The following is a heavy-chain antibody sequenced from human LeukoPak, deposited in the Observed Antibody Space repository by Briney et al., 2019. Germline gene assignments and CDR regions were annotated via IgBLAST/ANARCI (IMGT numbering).Heavy chain of an antibody. D-gene: IGHD3-10*01. V-gene: IGHV3-23*01. Sequence: GGSLRLSCAASGFTFSSYAMSWVRQAPGKGRECASRISGSGNNTYYADSVKGRFTISRDNSKNTLYVQMNSLRVEDTAIYYCAIDLFLPFGTSPFDYWGQGTLVTVSS. CDR1: GFTFSSYA. J-gene: IGHJ4*02. CDR3: AIDLFLPFGTSPFDY. CDR2: ISGSGNNT.